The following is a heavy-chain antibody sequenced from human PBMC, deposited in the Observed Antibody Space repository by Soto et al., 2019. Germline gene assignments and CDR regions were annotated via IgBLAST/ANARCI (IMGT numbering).Heavy chain of an antibody. CDR3: ARGGDAYFDY. CDR1: GGSISSYY. V-gene: IGHV4-59*01. CDR2: IYYSGST. Sequence: QVQLQESGPGLVKPSETLSLTCTVSGGSISSYYWSWIRQPPGKGLEWMGYIYYSGSTNYNPSLKHRVTISVDTSKDQFALKLSSVTAADAAVYYCARGGDAYFDYWGQGTLVTVSS. J-gene: IGHJ4*02. D-gene: IGHD5-12*01.